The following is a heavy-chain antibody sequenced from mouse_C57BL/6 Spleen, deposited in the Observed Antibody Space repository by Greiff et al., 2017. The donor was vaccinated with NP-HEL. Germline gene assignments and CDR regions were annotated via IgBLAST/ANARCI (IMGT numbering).Heavy chain of an antibody. J-gene: IGHJ2*01. CDR1: GFSFNTYA. D-gene: IGHD2-1*01. Sequence: EVQLVESGGGLVQPKGSLKLSCAASGFSFNTYAMNWVRQAPGKGLEWVARIRSKSNNYATYYADSVKDRFTISRDDSESMLYLQMNNLKTEDTAMYYCLRQDGNTLCYFDYWGQGTTLTVSS. CDR2: IRSKSNNYAT. CDR3: LRQDGNTLCYFDY. V-gene: IGHV10-1*01.